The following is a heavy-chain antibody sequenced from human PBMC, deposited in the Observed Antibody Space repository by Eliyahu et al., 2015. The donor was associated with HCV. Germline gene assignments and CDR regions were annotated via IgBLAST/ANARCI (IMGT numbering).Heavy chain of an antibody. Sequence: QVQLQESGPGLVKPSETLSLTCAVSGYSISSGYYWGWIRQPPGKGLEWIGSIYHSGGTYYNPSLKSRVTISVDTSKNQFSLKLSSVTAADTAVYYCARDLLLGYDYVFRHDAFDIWGQGTMVTVSS. D-gene: IGHD5-12*01. CDR2: IYHSGGT. CDR3: ARDLLLGYDYVFRHDAFDI. V-gene: IGHV4-38-2*02. J-gene: IGHJ3*02. CDR1: GYSISSGYY.